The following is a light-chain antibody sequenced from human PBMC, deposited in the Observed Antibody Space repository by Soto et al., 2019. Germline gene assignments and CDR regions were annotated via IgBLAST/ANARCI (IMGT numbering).Light chain of an antibody. Sequence: QAVVTQPPSASGTPGQRVTISCSGSSSNIGSNFIYWYQQLPGTAPKLLIYRNNERPSGVPDRFSGSKSGTSASLAISGLRSEDEADYHCAAWDDSLSRVVFGGGTKVTVL. V-gene: IGLV1-47*01. J-gene: IGLJ2*01. CDR3: AAWDDSLSRVV. CDR2: RNN. CDR1: SSNIGSNF.